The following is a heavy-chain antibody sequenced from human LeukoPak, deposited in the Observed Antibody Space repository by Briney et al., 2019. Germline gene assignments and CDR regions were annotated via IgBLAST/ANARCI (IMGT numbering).Heavy chain of an antibody. Sequence: SETLSLTCTVSNGSISNYYWSWIRQPPGKGLEWIGCVYFSGTANYSPSLKSRVTISVDTSNNQFSLKLRSVTAADTAVYYCARVAAAIYYYGMDVWGQGTTVTVSS. J-gene: IGHJ6*02. CDR3: ARVAAAIYYYGMDV. CDR2: VYFSGTA. D-gene: IGHD6-13*01. CDR1: NGSISNYY. V-gene: IGHV4-59*01.